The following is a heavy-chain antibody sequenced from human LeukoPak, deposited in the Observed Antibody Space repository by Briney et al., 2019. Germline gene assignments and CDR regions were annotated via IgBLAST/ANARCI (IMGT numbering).Heavy chain of an antibody. CDR3: ARDMKGDGSSGPIEY. CDR2: INPNSGGT. Sequence: ASVKVSCKTSGYTFTDYYMNWVRQAPGQGLEWMGWINPNSGGTNYAQKFQGRVTMTRDTSISTSYMELSRLIYDDTAIYYCARDMKGDGSSGPIEYWGQGTLLIVSS. D-gene: IGHD3-22*01. V-gene: IGHV1-2*02. J-gene: IGHJ4*02. CDR1: GYTFTDYY.